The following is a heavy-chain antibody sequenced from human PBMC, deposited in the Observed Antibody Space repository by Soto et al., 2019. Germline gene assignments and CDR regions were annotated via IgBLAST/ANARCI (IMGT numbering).Heavy chain of an antibody. J-gene: IGHJ6*02. CDR2: IIPILGTA. CDR3: ARDYYYDSSGYYFDVHYYGMDV. CDR1: GGTFSSYA. Sequence: SVKVSCKASGGTFSSYAISWVRQAPGQGLEWMGGIIPILGTANYAQKFQGRVTITADESTSTAYMELSSLRSEDTAVYYCARDYYYDSSGYYFDVHYYGMDVWGQGTTVTVSS. V-gene: IGHV1-69*13. D-gene: IGHD3-22*01.